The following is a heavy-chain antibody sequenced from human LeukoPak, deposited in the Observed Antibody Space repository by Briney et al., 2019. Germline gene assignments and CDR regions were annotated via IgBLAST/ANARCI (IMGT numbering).Heavy chain of an antibody. CDR3: ARRPLDKRIAVAGTLDY. V-gene: IGHV4-34*01. J-gene: IGHJ4*02. Sequence: SETLSLTCAVYGGSFSGYYWSWIRQPPGKGLEWIGEINHSGSTNYNPSLKSRVTISVDTSKNQFSLKLSSLTAADTAVYYCARRPLDKRIAVAGTLDYWGQGTLVTVSS. CDR1: GGSFSGYY. CDR2: INHSGST. D-gene: IGHD6-19*01.